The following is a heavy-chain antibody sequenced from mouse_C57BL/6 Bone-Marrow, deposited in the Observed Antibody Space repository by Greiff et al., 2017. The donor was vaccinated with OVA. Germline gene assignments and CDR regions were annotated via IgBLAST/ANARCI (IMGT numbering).Heavy chain of an antibody. D-gene: IGHD4-1*01. CDR3: ARGPGRYYFDY. CDR1: GYSITSGYY. Sequence: EVKLEESGPGLVKPSQSLSLTCSVTGYSITSGYYWNWIRQFPGNKLEWMGYISYDGSNNYNPSLKNRISITRDTSKNQFFLKLNSVTTEDTATYYCARGPGRYYFDYWGQGTTLTVSS. J-gene: IGHJ2*01. CDR2: ISYDGSN. V-gene: IGHV3-6*01.